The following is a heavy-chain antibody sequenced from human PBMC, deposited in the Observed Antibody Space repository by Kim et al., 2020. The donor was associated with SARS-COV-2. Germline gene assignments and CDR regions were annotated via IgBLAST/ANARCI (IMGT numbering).Heavy chain of an antibody. J-gene: IGHJ5*02. CDR1: GGSISSYY. Sequence: SETLSLTCTVSGGSISSYYWSWIRQPPGKGLEWIGYIYYSGSTNYNPSLKSRVTISVDTSKNQFSLKLSSVTAADTAVYYCARGAAGGVEWFDPWGQGTLVTVSS. CDR2: IYYSGST. CDR3: ARGAAGGVEWFDP. D-gene: IGHD6-13*01. V-gene: IGHV4-59*13.